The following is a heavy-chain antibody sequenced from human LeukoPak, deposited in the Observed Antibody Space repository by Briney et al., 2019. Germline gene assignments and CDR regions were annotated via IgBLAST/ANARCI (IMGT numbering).Heavy chain of an antibody. J-gene: IGHJ4*02. CDR1: GGSNTSGSYY. CDR2: IYHSGST. CDR3: ARDGYDFWSGYFYYFDY. V-gene: IGHV4-39*07. D-gene: IGHD3-3*01. Sequence: PSETLSLTCTVSGGSNTSGSYYWGWIRQPPGKGLEWIGSIYHSGSTYYNPSLKSRVTISVDTSKNQFSLKLSSVTAADTAVYYCARDGYDFWSGYFYYFDYWGQGTLVTVSS.